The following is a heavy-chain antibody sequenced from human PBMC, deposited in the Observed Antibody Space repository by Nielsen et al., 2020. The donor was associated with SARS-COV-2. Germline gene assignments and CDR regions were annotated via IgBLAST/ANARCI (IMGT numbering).Heavy chain of an antibody. Sequence: SETLSLTCTVSGGSISSGGYYWSWIRQHPGKGLEWIGYIYYSGSTYYNPSLKSRVTISVDTSKNQFSLKLSSETAADTAVYYCARVPAPEDYYYYGMDVWGQGTTVTVSS. CDR2: IYYSGST. CDR1: GGSISSGGYY. V-gene: IGHV4-31*03. J-gene: IGHJ6*02. D-gene: IGHD1-14*01. CDR3: ARVPAPEDYYYYGMDV.